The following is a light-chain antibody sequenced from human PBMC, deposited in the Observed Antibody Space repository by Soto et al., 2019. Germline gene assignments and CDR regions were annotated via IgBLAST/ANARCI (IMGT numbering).Light chain of an antibody. Sequence: DFQMTQSPSTLSASVGDRVTITCRARKDIMSRLAWCPXXXXXSPXXXVEYHSSAVIGVPQRLSGSGSGTEFTLTISSLQTDDFSTYYCQQYHSYWTFGQGTKVDIK. V-gene: IGKV1-5*01. J-gene: IGKJ1*01. CDR2: YHS. CDR3: QQYHSYWT. CDR1: KDIMSR.